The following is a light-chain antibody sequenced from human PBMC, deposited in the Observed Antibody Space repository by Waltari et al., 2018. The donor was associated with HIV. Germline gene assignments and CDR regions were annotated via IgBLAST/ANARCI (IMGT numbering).Light chain of an antibody. CDR1: QDIRKS. CDR2: DAS. J-gene: IGKJ5*01. CDR3: QQFDDVAIT. Sequence: DIQMTQSPPSLSASVGDRVTIICQANQDIRKSLNWFQQKPGKAPNVLIYDASTLATGVPSRFSGSGSGTDFTLTISSLQPEDAATYYCQQFDDVAITFGQGTRLDIK. V-gene: IGKV1-33*01.